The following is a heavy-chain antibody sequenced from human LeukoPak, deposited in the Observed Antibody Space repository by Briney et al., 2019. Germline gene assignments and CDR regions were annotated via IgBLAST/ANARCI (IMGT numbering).Heavy chain of an antibody. CDR1: GGSFSGYY. CDR2: INHSGST. CDR3: ARDPTHRRYCSSTSCYMLGWFDP. V-gene: IGHV4-34*01. Sequence: KPSETLSLTCAVYGGSFSGYYWSWIRQPPGKGLEWIGEINHSGSTNYNPSLKSRVTISVDTSKNQFSLKLSSVTAADTVVYYCARDPTHRRYCSSTSCYMLGWFDPWGQGTLVTVSS. J-gene: IGHJ5*02. D-gene: IGHD2-2*02.